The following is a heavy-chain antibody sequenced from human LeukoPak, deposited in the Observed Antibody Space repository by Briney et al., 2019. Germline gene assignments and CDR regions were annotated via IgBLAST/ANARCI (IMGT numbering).Heavy chain of an antibody. CDR1: GYTFTSYG. CDR2: ISAYNGNT. CDR3: ARDLRYSSSWYRVFDY. V-gene: IGHV1-18*01. Sequence: ASVKVSCKASGYTFTSYGISWVRQAPGQGLEWMGWISAYNGNTNYAQKLRGRVAMTTDTSTSTAYMELRSLRSDDTAVYYCARDLRYSSSWYRVFDYWGQGTLVTVSS. J-gene: IGHJ4*02. D-gene: IGHD6-13*01.